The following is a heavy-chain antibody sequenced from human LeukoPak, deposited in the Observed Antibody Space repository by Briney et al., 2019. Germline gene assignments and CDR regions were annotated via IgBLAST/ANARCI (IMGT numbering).Heavy chain of an antibody. CDR2: INPNTGGT. Sequence: ASVKVSCKASGYTFAGYYMHWVRQAPGQGLEWMGWINPNTGGTNYAQKLQGRVTMTRDTSISTAYMELSRLRSDDTAGYYCASLGDCFGSGRYAPFDYCSEGSLVT. V-gene: IGHV1-2*02. D-gene: IGHD3-10*01. CDR1: GYTFAGYY. CDR3: ASLGDCFGSGRYAPFDY. J-gene: IGHJ4*02.